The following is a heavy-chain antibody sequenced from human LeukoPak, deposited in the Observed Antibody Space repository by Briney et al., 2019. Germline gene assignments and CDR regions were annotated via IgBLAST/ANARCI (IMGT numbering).Heavy chain of an antibody. Sequence: SETLSLTCTVSGGSISSYYWSWIRQPPGKGLEWIGNIYYSGSTNYNPSLKSRVTISVDTSKNLFSLKLSSVTAADTAVYYCARGSEQWLVNFDYWGQGTLVTVSS. J-gene: IGHJ4*02. CDR3: ARGSEQWLVNFDY. D-gene: IGHD6-19*01. CDR2: IYYSGST. CDR1: GGSISSYY. V-gene: IGHV4-59*01.